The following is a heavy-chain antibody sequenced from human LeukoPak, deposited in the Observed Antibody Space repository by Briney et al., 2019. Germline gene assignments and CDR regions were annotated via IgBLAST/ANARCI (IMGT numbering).Heavy chain of an antibody. V-gene: IGHV4-61*02. CDR1: GGSISSGSYY. J-gene: IGHJ2*01. CDR2: IYTSGST. Sequence: SETLSLTCTVSGGSISSGSYYWSWIRQPAGKGLEWIGRIYTSGSTNYNPSLKSRVTISVDTSKNQFSLKLSSVTAADTAVYYCATSPEGKGGYYWYFDLWGRGTLVTVSS. CDR3: ATSPEGKGGYYWYFDL. D-gene: IGHD3-16*01.